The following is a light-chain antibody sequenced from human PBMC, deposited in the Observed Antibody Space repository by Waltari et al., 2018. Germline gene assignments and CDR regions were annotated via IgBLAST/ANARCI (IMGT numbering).Light chain of an antibody. CDR2: KAS. J-gene: IGKJ2*01. CDR1: QTIGTW. Sequence: DIQMTQSPSTLSASVGDRLLITCRASQTIGTWLAWSQQKSGKAPKLLIYKASSLESGVPPRFSGSGSGTEFTLTISSLQPDDFATYHCQQYNSYPYTFGQGTKLEIK. V-gene: IGKV1-5*03. CDR3: QQYNSYPYT.